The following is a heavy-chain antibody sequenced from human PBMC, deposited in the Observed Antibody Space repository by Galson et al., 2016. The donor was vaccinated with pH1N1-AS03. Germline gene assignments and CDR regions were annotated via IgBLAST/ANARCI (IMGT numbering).Heavy chain of an antibody. CDR1: GYSFPTYS. D-gene: IGHD4-17*01. CDR2: ISAYSGDT. CDR3: ARAHYNADYVPDF. V-gene: IGHV1-18*04. J-gene: IGHJ4*02. Sequence: SVKVSCKASGYSFPTYSFNWVRQAPGQGLEWLGWISAYSGDTHYARKFQGRVTLTTDTSTSTAYMELRSLTSDDTAVYYCARAHYNADYVPDFWGQGTLVTVFS.